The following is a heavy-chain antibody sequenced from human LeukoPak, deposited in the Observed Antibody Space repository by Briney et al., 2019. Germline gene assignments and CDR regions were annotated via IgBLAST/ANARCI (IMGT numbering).Heavy chain of an antibody. CDR1: GGSISSGSYY. V-gene: IGHV4-61*02. D-gene: IGHD7-27*01. CDR2: IYTSGST. CDR3: ARDTLHNWGFYNWFDP. J-gene: IGHJ5*02. Sequence: SETLSLTCTVSGGSISSGSYYWSWIRQPAGKGLEWIGRIYTSGSTNYNPSLKSRVTISVDTSKNQFSLKLSSVTAADTAVYYCARDTLHNWGFYNWFDPWGQGTLVTVSS.